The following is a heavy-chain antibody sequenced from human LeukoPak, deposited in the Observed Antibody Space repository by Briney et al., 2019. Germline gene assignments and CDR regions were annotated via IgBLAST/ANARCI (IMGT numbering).Heavy chain of an antibody. CDR1: GGSISSSSYY. CDR3: ARHKAEGVVVVDY. D-gene: IGHD2-2*01. J-gene: IGHJ4*02. Sequence: SETLSLTCTVSGGSISSSSYYWGWIRQPPGKGLEWIGSIYYSGSTYYNPSLKSRVTISVDTSKNQFSLKLSSVTAADTAVYSCARHKAEGVVVVDYWGQGTLVTVSS. V-gene: IGHV4-39*01. CDR2: IYYSGST.